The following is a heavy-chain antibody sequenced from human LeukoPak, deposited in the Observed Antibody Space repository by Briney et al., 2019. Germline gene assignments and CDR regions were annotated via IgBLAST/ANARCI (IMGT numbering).Heavy chain of an antibody. CDR3: ARGGQNNWVYFDY. J-gene: IGHJ4*02. D-gene: IGHD1-20*01. V-gene: IGHV5-51*01. Sequence: PGESLQISCKGSGYTFNTYWIVWVRQMPGKGLEWMGIIYPGDSDTRYSPSFQGQVTISADKSISTAYLQWSSLKASDTAVYYCARGGQNNWVYFDYWGQGTLVTVSS. CDR1: GYTFNTYW. CDR2: IYPGDSDT.